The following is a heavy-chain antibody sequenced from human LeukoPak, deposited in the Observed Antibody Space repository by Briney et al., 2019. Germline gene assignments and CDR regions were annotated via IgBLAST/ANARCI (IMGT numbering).Heavy chain of an antibody. Sequence: VRLGGSLRLSCAASGFTVSSNYMSWVRQAPGKGLEWVSSISGSGYSTYYADSVKGRFTSSRDNFKNTLYLQMNSLRAGDTAVYYCAKKPGDSNSYYDDYWGQGTLVTVSS. CDR3: AKKPGDSNSYYDDY. CDR2: ISGSGYST. CDR1: GFTVSSNY. D-gene: IGHD3-22*01. J-gene: IGHJ4*02. V-gene: IGHV3-23*01.